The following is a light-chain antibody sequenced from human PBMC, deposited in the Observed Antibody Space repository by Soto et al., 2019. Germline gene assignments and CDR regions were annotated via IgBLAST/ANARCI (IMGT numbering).Light chain of an antibody. CDR1: QSVRNN. J-gene: IGKJ4*01. CDR3: QQTYSALSIT. Sequence: DIQMSQSQSSLSASVGDRVTITCRASQSVRNNVNWYQQKPGNAPKLLISTASSLRSGVPSRFSGSGSGTTFILTISSLQPEDFAIYYCQQTYSALSITFGGGTKVEIK. V-gene: IGKV1-39*01. CDR2: TAS.